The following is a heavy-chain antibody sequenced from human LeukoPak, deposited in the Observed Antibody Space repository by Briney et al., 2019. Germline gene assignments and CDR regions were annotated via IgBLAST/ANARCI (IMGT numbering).Heavy chain of an antibody. J-gene: IGHJ5*02. CDR2: ISSSSSYI. CDR3: AREAYSSSKRPFDP. Sequence: GGSLRLSCAASGFTFSSYSMNWVRQAPGKGLGWVSSISSSSSYIYYADSVKDRFTISRDNAKNSLYLQMNSLRSEDTAVYYCAREAYSSSKRPFDPWGQGTLVTVSS. V-gene: IGHV3-21*04. CDR1: GFTFSSYS. D-gene: IGHD6-6*01.